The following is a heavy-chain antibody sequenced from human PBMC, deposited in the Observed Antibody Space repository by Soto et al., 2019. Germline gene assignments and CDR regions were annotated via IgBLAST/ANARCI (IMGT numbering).Heavy chain of an antibody. CDR1: GFTFSSYG. V-gene: IGHV3-30*18. J-gene: IGHJ6*02. CDR2: ISYDGSNK. Sequence: QVQLVESGGGVVQPGRSLRLSCAASGFTFSSYGMHWVRQAPGKGLEWVAVISYDGSNKYYADSVKGRFTISRDNSKNTLYLQMNSLRAEDTAVYYCAKDGHRGYGDYEGNYYYCGMDVWGQGTTVTVSS. CDR3: AKDGHRGYGDYEGNYYYCGMDV. D-gene: IGHD4-17*01.